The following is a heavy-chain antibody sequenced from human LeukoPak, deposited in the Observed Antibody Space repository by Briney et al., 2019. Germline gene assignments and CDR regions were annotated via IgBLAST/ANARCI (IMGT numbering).Heavy chain of an antibody. J-gene: IGHJ5*02. D-gene: IGHD6-13*01. V-gene: IGHV4-61*02. CDR3: ARTGLESSSWYRSAVNWFDP. Sequence: PSQTLSLTCTVSGGSISSGSYYWSWIRQPAGKGLEWIGRIYTSGSTNYNPSLKSRVTISVDTSKNQFSLKLSSVTAADTAVYYCARTGLESSSWYRSAVNWFDPWGQGTLVTVSS. CDR2: IYTSGST. CDR1: GGSISSGSYY.